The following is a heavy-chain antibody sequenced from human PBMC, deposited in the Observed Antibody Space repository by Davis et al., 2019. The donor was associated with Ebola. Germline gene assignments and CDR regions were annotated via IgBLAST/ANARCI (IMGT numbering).Heavy chain of an antibody. CDR1: GGSISSGDYY. CDR3: ARVSSQPWYFDL. V-gene: IGHV4-30-4*01. Sequence: SETLSLTCTVSGGSISSGDYYWSWIRQPPGKGLEWIGYIYHNGNTYYNPSLKSRVMISVDTSKNRFSLKLSSVTAADTAVYYCARVSSQPWYFDLWGRGTLVTVSS. D-gene: IGHD2/OR15-2a*01. J-gene: IGHJ2*01. CDR2: IYHNGNT.